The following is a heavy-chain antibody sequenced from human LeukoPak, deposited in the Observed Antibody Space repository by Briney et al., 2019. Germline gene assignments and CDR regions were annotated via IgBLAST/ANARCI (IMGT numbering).Heavy chain of an antibody. V-gene: IGHV4-59*01. CDR3: ARGGTNRAFDY. Sequence: SETLSLTCTVSGGSISSYYWSWIRQPPGKGLEWIGYIFYSGSTNYNPSLKSRVTISVGTSKNQFSLKLTSVTAADTAVYYCARGGTNRAFDYWGQGTLVTVSS. CDR1: GGSISSYY. D-gene: IGHD1-14*01. CDR2: IFYSGST. J-gene: IGHJ4*02.